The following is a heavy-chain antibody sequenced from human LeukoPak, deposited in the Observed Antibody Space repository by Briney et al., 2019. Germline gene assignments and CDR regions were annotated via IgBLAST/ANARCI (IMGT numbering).Heavy chain of an antibody. Sequence: GGSLRLSCAASGFALSSHWMNWVRQVPGRGPEWVANVNRDGSETYYLDSVKGRFTISKDNAKNSLYLQMNSLRAEDTALYHCARNNGMDVWGQGTTVIVFS. CDR1: GFALSSHW. CDR3: ARNNGMDV. V-gene: IGHV3-7*03. J-gene: IGHJ6*02. CDR2: VNRDGSET.